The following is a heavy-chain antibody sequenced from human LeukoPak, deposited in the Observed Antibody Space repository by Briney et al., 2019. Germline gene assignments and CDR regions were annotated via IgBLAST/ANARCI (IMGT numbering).Heavy chain of an antibody. Sequence: GGSLRLSCAASGFTFDDHTMHWVRQAPGKGLEWVSLISWDGGSTYYADSVKGRFTISRDNSKNSLYLQMDSLRTEDTALYYCAKDSPGGFDYWGQGTLVTVSS. V-gene: IGHV3-43*01. J-gene: IGHJ4*02. CDR1: GFTFDDHT. CDR3: AKDSPGGFDY. D-gene: IGHD2-15*01. CDR2: ISWDGGST.